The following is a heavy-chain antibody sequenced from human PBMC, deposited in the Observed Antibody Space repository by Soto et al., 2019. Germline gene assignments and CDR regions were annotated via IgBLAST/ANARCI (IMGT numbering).Heavy chain of an antibody. CDR1: GFPFNNYA. CDR2: IRGSDVST. J-gene: IGHJ3*02. V-gene: IGHV3-23*01. CDR3: AKSRSVEDGFDI. Sequence: GGSLRLSCVASGFPFNNYAMSWVRQAPGKGLEWVSAIRGSDVSTYYADSVKGRFTISGDNSKNTLNLQMNSLRVEDTAVYYCAKSRSVEDGFDIWGQGTMVTVSS.